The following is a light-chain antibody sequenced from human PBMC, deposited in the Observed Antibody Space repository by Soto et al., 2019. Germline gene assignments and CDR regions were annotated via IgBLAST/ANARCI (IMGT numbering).Light chain of an antibody. CDR2: GHN. V-gene: IGLV1-40*01. J-gene: IGLJ2*01. Sequence: QSVLTQPPSVSGAPGQRVTISCTGSYSNIGAGYEVHWYQQVPGTAPKLLVSGHNNRPSGVPDRFFGSKSGTSASLTIIGLQAEDEADYYCSSYTSSSSVVFGGGTKLTVL. CDR1: YSNIGAGYE. CDR3: SSYTSSSSVV.